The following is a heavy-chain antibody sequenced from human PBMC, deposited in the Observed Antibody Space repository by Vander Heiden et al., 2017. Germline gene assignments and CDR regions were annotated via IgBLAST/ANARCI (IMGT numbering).Heavy chain of an antibody. CDR2: ITESGDTT. CDR1: GLTFSNYA. J-gene: IGHJ5*01. V-gene: IGHV3-23*01. D-gene: IGHD2-15*01. Sequence: EVQLLESGGDLVQSGGSLRLSCAASGLTFSNYAMTWVRQAPGKGLEWVSSITESGDTTWYVDSVKGRFTISRDNSNNRLYLQMNSLRAEDTAIYYCAKDWAGMVVATLASWGQGTLVTVSS. CDR3: AKDWAGMVVATLAS.